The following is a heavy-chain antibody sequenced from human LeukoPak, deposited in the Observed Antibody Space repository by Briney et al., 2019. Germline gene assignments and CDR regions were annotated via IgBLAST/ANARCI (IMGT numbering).Heavy chain of an antibody. Sequence: ASVKVSCKASGYTFTSYYMHWVRQAPGQGLEWMGIINPSGGSTSYAQKFQGRVTMTRDMSTSTVYMELSSLRSEDTAVYYCARGSPQKAYCGGDCYSAEYFQHWGQGTLVTVSS. CDR2: INPSGGST. CDR1: GYTFTSYY. V-gene: IGHV1-46*01. J-gene: IGHJ1*01. CDR3: ARGSPQKAYCGGDCYSAEYFQH. D-gene: IGHD2-21*02.